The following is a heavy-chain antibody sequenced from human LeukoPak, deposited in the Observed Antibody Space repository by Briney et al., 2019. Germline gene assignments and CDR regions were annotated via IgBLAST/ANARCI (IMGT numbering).Heavy chain of an antibody. V-gene: IGHV4-59*01. D-gene: IGHD6-19*01. CDR1: GGSISSYY. Sequence: NPSETLSLTCTVSGGSISSYYWSWIRQPPGKGLEWIGYIYYSGSTNYNPSLKSRVTISVDTSKNQFSLKLSSVTAADTAVYYCAAGVYSSGWKWAFDIWGQGTMVTVSS. CDR3: AAGVYSSGWKWAFDI. CDR2: IYYSGST. J-gene: IGHJ3*02.